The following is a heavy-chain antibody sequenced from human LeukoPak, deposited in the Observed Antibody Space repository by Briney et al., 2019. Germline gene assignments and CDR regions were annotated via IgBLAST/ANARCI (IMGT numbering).Heavy chain of an antibody. CDR3: ARAYYDFWSGYLGHYYYYYGMDV. J-gene: IGHJ6*02. Sequence: ASVKVSCKASGYTFTSYDINWVRQATGPGLEWMGWMNPNSGNTGYAQKFQGRVTMTRNTSISTAYMELSRLRSDDTAVYYCARAYYDFWSGYLGHYYYYYGMDVWGQGTTVTVSS. CDR2: MNPNSGNT. D-gene: IGHD3-3*01. V-gene: IGHV1-8*01. CDR1: GYTFTSYD.